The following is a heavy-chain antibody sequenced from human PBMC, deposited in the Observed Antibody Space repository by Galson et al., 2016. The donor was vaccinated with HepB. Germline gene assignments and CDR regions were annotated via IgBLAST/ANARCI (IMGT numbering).Heavy chain of an antibody. CDR1: GGSIISKNDY. CDR3: ARVVPALLDYYFDY. D-gene: IGHD2-21*02. J-gene: IGHJ4*02. V-gene: IGHV4-61*02. CDR2: IDTSGTT. Sequence: TLSLTCSVSGGSIISKNDYWSWIRQPAGKGLEWIGLIDTSGTTNYNPSLRSRVLISLGASENRFSLRLNSVTASDTAVYYCARVVPALLDYYFDYWGQGALVTVSS.